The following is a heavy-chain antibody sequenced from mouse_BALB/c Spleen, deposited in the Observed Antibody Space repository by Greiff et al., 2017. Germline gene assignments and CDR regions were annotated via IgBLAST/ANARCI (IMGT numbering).Heavy chain of an antibody. CDR1: GFAFSSYD. V-gene: IGHV5-12-1*01. J-gene: IGHJ4*01. Sequence: EVKLMESGGGLVKPGGSLKLSCAASGFAFSSYDMSWVRQTPEKRLEWVAYISSGGGSTYYPDTVKGRFTISRDNAKNTLYLQMSSLKSEDTAMYYCARHSQMSSLLRAMDYWGQGTSVTVSS. CDR3: ARHSQMSSLLRAMDY. CDR2: ISSGGGST. D-gene: IGHD1-2*01.